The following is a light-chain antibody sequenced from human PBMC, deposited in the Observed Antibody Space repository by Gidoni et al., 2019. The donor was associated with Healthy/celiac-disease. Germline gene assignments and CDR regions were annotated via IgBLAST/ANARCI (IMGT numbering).Light chain of an antibody. CDR1: QRVSSSY. V-gene: IGKV3-20*01. J-gene: IGKJ2*02. CDR2: AAS. Sequence: IVLTLSPRTLSLSPGERATLSCRASQRVSSSYLAWYQQKPGQAPRLLIYAASSRATGIPDRFSGSGSGTDFTLTISRLEPEDFAVYYCQQYGSSPGTFGQGTKLEIK. CDR3: QQYGSSPGT.